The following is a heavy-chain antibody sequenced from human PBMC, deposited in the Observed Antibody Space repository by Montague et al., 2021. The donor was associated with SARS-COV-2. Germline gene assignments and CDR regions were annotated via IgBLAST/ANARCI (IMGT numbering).Heavy chain of an antibody. CDR2: IYYSGST. CDR3: AGDRGRFWHFDL. Sequence: SETLSLTCAVSGGSISSYYWNWIRQSPGKGLEWIWYIYYSGSTKYNPSLKSRVTISVDTSKSQMSLRLNSGTAADTAVYYCAGDRGRFWHFDLWGRGTLVTVSS. V-gene: IGHV4-59*01. D-gene: IGHD5-12*01. J-gene: IGHJ2*01. CDR1: GGSISSYY.